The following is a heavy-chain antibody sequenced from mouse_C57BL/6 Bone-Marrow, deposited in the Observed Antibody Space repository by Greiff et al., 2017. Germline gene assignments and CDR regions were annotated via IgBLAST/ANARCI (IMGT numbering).Heavy chain of an antibody. CDR1: GYSFTSYY. V-gene: IGHV1-66*01. Sequence: QVQLQQSGPELVKPGASVKISCKASGYSFTSYYIHWVKQRPGQGLEWIGCIYPGSGNTKYNEKFKGKATLTADTSSSTAYMQLSSLTSEDSAVYYCARLGYRGWFAYWGQGTLVTVSA. J-gene: IGHJ3*01. CDR3: ARLGYRGWFAY. D-gene: IGHD2-14*01. CDR2: IYPGSGNT.